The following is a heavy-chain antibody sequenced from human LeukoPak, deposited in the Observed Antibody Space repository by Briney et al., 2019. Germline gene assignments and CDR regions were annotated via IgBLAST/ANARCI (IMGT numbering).Heavy chain of an antibody. D-gene: IGHD6-13*01. CDR2: IYYSGST. CDR1: GGSISSGHYF. CDR3: ARDLSAAGRGYYYYYGMDV. Sequence: PQTLSLTCTVSGGSISSGHYFWSWIRQQPGKGLEWIAYIYYSGSTYYNPSLKSRVTISLDTSKNQFSLKLSSVTAADTAVYYCARDLSAAGRGYYYYYGMDVWGPGTTVTVSS. V-gene: IGHV4-31*03. J-gene: IGHJ6*02.